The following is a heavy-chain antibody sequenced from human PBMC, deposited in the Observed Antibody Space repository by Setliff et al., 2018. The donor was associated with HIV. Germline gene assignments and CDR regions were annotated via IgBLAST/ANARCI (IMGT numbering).Heavy chain of an antibody. CDR3: AKTREINNFWSGIDY. CDR2: IYAGGTT. J-gene: IGHJ4*02. V-gene: IGHV3-53*01. Sequence: PGGSLRLSCAASEFSVSGHYMSWVRQAPGKGLEWVSVIYAGGTTYYADSVKGRFTISRDNSKNTLSLQMNSLRAEDTAVYYSAKTREINNFWSGIDYWGQGTLVTVSS. D-gene: IGHD3-3*01. CDR1: EFSVSGHY.